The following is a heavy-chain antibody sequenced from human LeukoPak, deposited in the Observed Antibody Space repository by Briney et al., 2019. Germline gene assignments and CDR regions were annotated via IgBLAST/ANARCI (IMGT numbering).Heavy chain of an antibody. CDR2: IYHSGNT. CDR3: ARNPPDY. J-gene: IGHJ4*02. CDR1: GYSISSGYY. Sequence: PSETLSLTCAVSGYSISSGYYWGWIRQPPGKGLEWIGSIYHSGNTYYNPSLKSRVTISVDTSKNQFSLKLTSVTAADTAVYYCARNPPDYWGQGTLVTVSS. V-gene: IGHV4-38-2*01.